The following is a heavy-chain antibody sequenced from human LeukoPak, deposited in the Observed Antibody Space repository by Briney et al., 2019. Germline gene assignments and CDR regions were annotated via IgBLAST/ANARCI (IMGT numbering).Heavy chain of an antibody. CDR2: IIPIFGTA. V-gene: IGHV1-69*13. CDR1: GGTFSSYA. Sequence: ASVKVSCKASGGTFSSYAISWVRQAPGQGLEWMGGIIPIFGTANYAQKFQGRVTITADESTSTAYMELSSLRSEDTAVYYCARVTGSRYWYYYDTLKDWYFDLWGRGTLVTVSS. D-gene: IGHD3-22*01. CDR3: ARVTGSRYWYYYDTLKDWYFDL. J-gene: IGHJ2*01.